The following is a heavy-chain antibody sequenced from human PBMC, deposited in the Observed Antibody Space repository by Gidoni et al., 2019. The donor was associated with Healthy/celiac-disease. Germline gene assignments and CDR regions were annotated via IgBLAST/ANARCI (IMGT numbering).Heavy chain of an antibody. J-gene: IGHJ3*02. CDR2: TA. CDR3: ARWVVPAAISMRGAFDI. V-gene: IGHV1-69*01. D-gene: IGHD2-2*01. Sequence: TANYAQKFQGRVTITADESTSTAYMELSSLRSEDTAVYYCARWVVPAAISMRGAFDIWGQGTMVTVSS.